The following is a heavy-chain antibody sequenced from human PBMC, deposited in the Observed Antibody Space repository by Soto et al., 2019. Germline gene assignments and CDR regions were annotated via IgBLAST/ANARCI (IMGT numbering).Heavy chain of an antibody. V-gene: IGHV4-59*01. Sequence: SETLSLTCTVSGGSISSYYLSWIRQPPGKGLEWIGYIYYSGSTNYNPSLKSRVTISVDTSKNQFSLKLSSVTAADTAVYYCARVTINWFDPWGQGTLVTSPQ. CDR1: GGSISSYY. CDR2: IYYSGST. CDR3: ARVTINWFDP. J-gene: IGHJ5*02. D-gene: IGHD3-3*01.